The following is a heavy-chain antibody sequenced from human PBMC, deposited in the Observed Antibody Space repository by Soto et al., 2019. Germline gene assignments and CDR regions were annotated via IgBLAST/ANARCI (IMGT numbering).Heavy chain of an antibody. CDR1: GYTFTVYY. Sequence: GSVKVSCKASGYTFTVYYMHWVRQAPGQGLEWMGWINPKSGDTMYPQKFQGRVTMTWDTSISTAYMALTRMRSDDTAVYYRARDLAKGGGSAGFDYWGQGTLVTVSS. D-gene: IGHD1-26*01. CDR3: ARDLAKGGGSAGFDY. V-gene: IGHV1-2*02. J-gene: IGHJ4*02. CDR2: INPKSGDT.